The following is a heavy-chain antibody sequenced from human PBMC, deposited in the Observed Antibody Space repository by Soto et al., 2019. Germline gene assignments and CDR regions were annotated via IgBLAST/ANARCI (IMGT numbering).Heavy chain of an antibody. D-gene: IGHD4-17*01. V-gene: IGHV4-61*01. Sequence: QVQLQESGPGLVKPSETLSLTCTVSGGSVSSGSYYWSWIRQPPGKGLEWIGYIYYSGSTNYNPSLKSRVTIPVDTSKNSFARKLSFVTAADTAVYSWARGPTVTYFDYGGQGTLVTVSS. J-gene: IGHJ4*02. CDR3: ARGPTVTYFDY. CDR1: GGSVSSGSYY. CDR2: IYYSGST.